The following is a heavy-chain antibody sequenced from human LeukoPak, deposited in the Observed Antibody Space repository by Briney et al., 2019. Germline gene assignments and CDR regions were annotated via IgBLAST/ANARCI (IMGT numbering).Heavy chain of an antibody. J-gene: IGHJ4*02. V-gene: IGHV3-23*01. CDR2: ISGNGATT. CDR3: AKDQSRVGASDPFDY. D-gene: IGHD1-26*01. CDR1: GSTFSSCA. Sequence: GGSLRLSCAASGSTFSSCAMTWVRQAPGKGLEWVSSISGNGATTYYADSVKGRFTISRDNSNNTVYLQMNSLRADDTAVYYCAKDQSRVGASDPFDYWGQGMQVGVSS.